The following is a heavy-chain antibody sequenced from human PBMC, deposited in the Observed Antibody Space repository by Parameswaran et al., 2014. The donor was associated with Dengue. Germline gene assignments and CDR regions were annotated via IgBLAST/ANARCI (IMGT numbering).Heavy chain of an antibody. Sequence: WIRQPPGKALEWLALIYWNDDKRYSPSLKSRLTITKDTSKNQVVLTMTNMDPVDTATYYCAHFGGPTGTYYDFWSGYYQTNWFDPWGQGTLVTVSS. V-gene: IGHV2-5*01. J-gene: IGHJ5*02. CDR3: AHFGGPTGTYYDFWSGYYQTNWFDP. CDR2: IYWNDDK. D-gene: IGHD3-3*01.